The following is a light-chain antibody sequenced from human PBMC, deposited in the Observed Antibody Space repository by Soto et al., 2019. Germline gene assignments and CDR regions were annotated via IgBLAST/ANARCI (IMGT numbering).Light chain of an antibody. Sequence: QAVVTQEPSLTVSPGGTVTLTCGSSTGAVTSGHYPYWFQQKPGQAPRTLIYDTSNKHSWTPARFSGSLLGGKAALTLSGAQPEDEAEYYCLLSYSGARPYVGFGGGTKVTVL. J-gene: IGLJ2*01. CDR3: LLSYSGARPYVG. V-gene: IGLV7-46*01. CDR1: TGAVTSGHY. CDR2: DTS.